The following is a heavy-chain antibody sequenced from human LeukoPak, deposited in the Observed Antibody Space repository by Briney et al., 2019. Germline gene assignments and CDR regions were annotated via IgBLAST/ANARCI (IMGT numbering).Heavy chain of an antibody. J-gene: IGHJ1*01. CDR2: IRYDGSNK. D-gene: IGHD4-23*01. Sequence: GGSLRLSCAASGFTFSSYGMHWVRQAPGKGLESVAFIRYDGSNKYYADSVKGRFTNSRDNSKNTLYLQMNSLRADDTAVYYFAKDLSGGKGLGYFQHWGQGTLVTVSS. CDR1: GFTFSSYG. V-gene: IGHV3-30*02. CDR3: AKDLSGGKGLGYFQH.